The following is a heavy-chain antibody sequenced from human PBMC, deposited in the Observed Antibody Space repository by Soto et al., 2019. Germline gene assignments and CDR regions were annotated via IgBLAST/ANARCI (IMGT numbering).Heavy chain of an antibody. J-gene: IGHJ4*02. Sequence: PGGSLRLSCAASGSTFSRHGMSWVRQPPGKGLEWVSTIDSSGSQTHYADSVRGRFTISRDNSWSTVDLQMNSLRAEDTALYYCVSWLFEHFDLWGQGTLVTVSS. CDR1: GSTFSRHG. CDR3: VSWLFEHFDL. CDR2: IDSSGSQT. V-gene: IGHV3-23*05. D-gene: IGHD3-9*01.